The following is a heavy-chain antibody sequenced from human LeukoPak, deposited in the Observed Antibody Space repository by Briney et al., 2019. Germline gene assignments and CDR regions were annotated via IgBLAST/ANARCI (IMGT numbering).Heavy chain of an antibody. CDR2: MYFGGRT. J-gene: IGHJ6*02. D-gene: IGHD5-24*01. Sequence: SETLSLTCSVSGDSISSGDYYWSWIRQLPGKGLEWIGYMYFGGRTDFNPSLESRVTISVDTSQNQFSLNLTSVTAADTAVYFCARAPFNYGYKKVLNHYGVDVWGQGTAVTVSS. CDR1: GDSISSGDYY. V-gene: IGHV4-31*03. CDR3: ARAPFNYGYKKVLNHYGVDV.